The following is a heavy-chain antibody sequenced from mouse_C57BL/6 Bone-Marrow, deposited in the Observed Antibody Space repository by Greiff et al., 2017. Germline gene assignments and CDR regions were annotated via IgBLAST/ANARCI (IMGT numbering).Heavy chain of an antibody. CDR2: IDPSDSYT. Sequence: QVQLQQPGAELVMPGASVKLSCKASGYTFTSYWMHWVKQRPGQGLEWIGVIDPSDSYTNYNQKFKGKATLTVDKSSSTAYMQLSSLTSEDSAVYYCARQGCWGYFDGWGQGTTLTVSS. CDR3: ARQGCWGYFDG. CDR1: GYTFTSYW. V-gene: IGHV1-59*01. J-gene: IGHJ2*01.